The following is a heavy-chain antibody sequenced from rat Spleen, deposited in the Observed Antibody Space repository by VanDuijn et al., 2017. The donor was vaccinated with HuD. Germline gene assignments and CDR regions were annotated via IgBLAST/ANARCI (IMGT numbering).Heavy chain of an antibody. CDR3: SSSHMQSAAMPPFAY. CDR1: GFTFSNYD. J-gene: IGHJ3*01. V-gene: IGHV5-25*01. CDR2: INTGGGNT. D-gene: IGHD3-3*01. Sequence: EVQLVESGGGLVQPGRSMKLSCAASGFTFSNYDMAWVRQAPTRGLEWVATINTGGGNTYYRDSVKGRFTMSRDNAKNTLYLQMDSLRSEDTATYYCSSSHMQSAAMPPFAYWGQGTLVTVSS.